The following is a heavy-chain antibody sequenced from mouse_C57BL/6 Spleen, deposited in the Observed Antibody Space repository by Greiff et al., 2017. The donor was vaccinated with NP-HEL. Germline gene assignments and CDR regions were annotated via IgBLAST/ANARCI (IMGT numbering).Heavy chain of an antibody. V-gene: IGHV1-15*01. CDR1: GYTFTDYE. J-gene: IGHJ2*01. Sequence: VKLQESGAELVRPGASVTLSCKASGYTFTDYEMHWVKQTPVHGLEWIGAIDPETGGTAYNQKFKGKAILTADKSSSTAYMELRSLTSEDSAVYYCTRLDTTVVATVPFDYWGQGTTLTVSS. CDR2: IDPETGGT. D-gene: IGHD1-1*01. CDR3: TRLDTTVVATVPFDY.